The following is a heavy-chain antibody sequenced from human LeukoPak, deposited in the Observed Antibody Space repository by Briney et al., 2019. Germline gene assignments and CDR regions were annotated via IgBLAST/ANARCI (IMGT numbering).Heavy chain of an antibody. D-gene: IGHD3-16*01. V-gene: IGHV3-7*01. CDR1: GFTISTYW. CDR2: INPDGSGK. CDR3: ASWGAGGNS. Sequence: GGSLRLSCEASGFTISTYWMNWVRQVPGKGLDWVANINPDGSGKRYVDSVKGRFTIARDNADNSLSLQMNSLRAEDTAVYYCASWGAGGNSWGQGTLVTVSS. J-gene: IGHJ4*02.